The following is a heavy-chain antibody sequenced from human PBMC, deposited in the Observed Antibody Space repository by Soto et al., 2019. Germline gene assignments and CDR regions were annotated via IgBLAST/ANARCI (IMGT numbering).Heavy chain of an antibody. D-gene: IGHD3-10*01. V-gene: IGHV4-34*13. Sequence: SWIRQAPGKGLEWIGEIDQSGSTNENPFLKSRVTILLYTSKSQFSLKLVSVTAADTAVYYGARGVRGDSPDTHCVDSWSLGTPVTVSS. CDR2: IDQSGST. CDR3: ARGVRGDSPDTHCVDS. J-gene: IGHJ5*01.